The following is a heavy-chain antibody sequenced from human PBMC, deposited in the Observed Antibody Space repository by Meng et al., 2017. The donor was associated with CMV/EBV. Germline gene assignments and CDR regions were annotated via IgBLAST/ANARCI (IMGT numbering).Heavy chain of an antibody. V-gene: IGHV4-39*07. D-gene: IGHD4-17*01. J-gene: IGHJ4*02. CDR1: GGSISSSSYY. CDR3: ARDYGDLRQDY. Sequence: QRQESGPGLVKPSGTLSLTCTVSGGSISSSSYYWGWIRQPPGKGLEWIGSIYYSGSTYYNPSLKSRVTISVDTSKNQFSLKLSSVTAADTAVYYCARDYGDLRQDYWGQGTLVTVSS. CDR2: IYYSGST.